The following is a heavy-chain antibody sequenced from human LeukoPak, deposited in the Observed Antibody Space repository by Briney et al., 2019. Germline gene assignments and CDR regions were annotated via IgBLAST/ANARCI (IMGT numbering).Heavy chain of an antibody. CDR1: GFTFSSYG. CDR2: ISYDGSNK. V-gene: IGHV3-30*18. CDR3: AKGSDYGDIDY. D-gene: IGHD4-17*01. J-gene: IGHJ4*02. Sequence: GGSLRLSCAASGFTFSSYGMHWVRQAPGKGLEWVAVISYDGSNKYYADSVKGRFTISRDNSKNTLYLQMNSLRAEDTAVYYCAKGSDYGDIDYWGQGTLDTVSS.